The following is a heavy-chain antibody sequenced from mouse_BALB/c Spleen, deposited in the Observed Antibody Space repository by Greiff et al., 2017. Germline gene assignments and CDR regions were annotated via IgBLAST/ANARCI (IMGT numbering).Heavy chain of an antibody. V-gene: IGHV14-3*02. Sequence: EVKLVESGAELVKPGASVKLSCTASGFNIKDTYMHWVKQRPEQGLEWIGRIDPANGNTKYDPKFQGKATITADTSSNTAYLQLSSLTSEDTAVYYCARLYYYGYEAWFAYWGQGTLVTVSA. D-gene: IGHD1-2*01. CDR3: ARLYYYGYEAWFAY. CDR2: IDPANGNT. CDR1: GFNIKDTY. J-gene: IGHJ3*01.